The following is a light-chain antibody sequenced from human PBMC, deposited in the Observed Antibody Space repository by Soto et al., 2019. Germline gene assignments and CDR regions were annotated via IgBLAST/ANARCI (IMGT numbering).Light chain of an antibody. CDR3: QHYNSYPLT. J-gene: IGKJ4*01. Sequence: DIQMTQSPSTLSASVGDRVTITCRASQSISSWLAWYQQKPGKAPKLLMYKASSLESGVPSRFSGSGSGTEFTLTISSLQPDDFATYYCQHYNSYPLTFGGGTKVEIK. V-gene: IGKV1-5*03. CDR1: QSISSW. CDR2: KAS.